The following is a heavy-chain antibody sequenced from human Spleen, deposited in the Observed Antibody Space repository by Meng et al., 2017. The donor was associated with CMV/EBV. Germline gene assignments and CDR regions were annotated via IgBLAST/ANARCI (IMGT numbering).Heavy chain of an antibody. CDR3: ARADRLFVVGLFDY. D-gene: IGHD2-21*01. Sequence: GGSLRLSCIASGSTFCMYGMHWVRQAPGKGLEWVSGINWNGGSTGYVDSVKGRFTISRDNAKNSLYLQMNSLRAEDTALSYCARADRLFVVGLFDYWGQGTLVTVSS. V-gene: IGHV3-20*04. J-gene: IGHJ4*02. CDR1: GSTFCMYG. CDR2: INWNGGST.